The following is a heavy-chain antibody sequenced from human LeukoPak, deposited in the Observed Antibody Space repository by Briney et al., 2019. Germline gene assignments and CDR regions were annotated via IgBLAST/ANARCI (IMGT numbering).Heavy chain of an antibody. CDR2: INYNGIYI. D-gene: IGHD5-24*01. J-gene: IGHJ4*02. CDR3: ARIGPGRDGSNSFDQ. V-gene: IGHV3-21*01. Sequence: GGSLRLSCAASGLTFSSYDMTWVRQAPGKGLEYVSSINYNGIYIFSADSVKGRFTISRDNAKNSLYLEMNSVRVEDTAFYYCARIGPGRDGSNSFDQWGQGTLVIVSS. CDR1: GLTFSSYD.